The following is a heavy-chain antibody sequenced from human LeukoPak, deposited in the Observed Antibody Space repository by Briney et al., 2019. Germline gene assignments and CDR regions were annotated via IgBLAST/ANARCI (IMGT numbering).Heavy chain of an antibody. J-gene: IGHJ5*02. V-gene: IGHV1-18*01. D-gene: IGHD3-22*01. CDR1: GYTFTSYG. Sequence: GASVKVSCKASGYTFTSYGISWVRQAPGQGLEWMGWISAYNGNTNYAQKLQGRVTMTTDTSTSTAYMELRSLRSDDTAVYYCARPTYYYDSSGYYNWFDPWGQGTLVTVSS. CDR3: ARPTYYYDSSGYYNWFDP. CDR2: ISAYNGNT.